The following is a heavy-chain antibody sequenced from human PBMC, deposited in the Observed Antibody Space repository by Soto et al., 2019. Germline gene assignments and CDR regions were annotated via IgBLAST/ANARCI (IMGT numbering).Heavy chain of an antibody. Sequence: PSETLSLTCTVSGGSIITSTYYWGWIRQPPGKGLEWIGNIYYSGSTYYNPSLKSRVTISLDTPKNQFSLKLSSVTAADTAVYYCAKLAGYCSGNSCHGYYAMDVWGQGTTVTVSS. D-gene: IGHD2-2*01. CDR1: GGSIITSTYY. CDR2: IYYSGST. CDR3: AKLAGYCSGNSCHGYYAMDV. V-gene: IGHV4-39*01. J-gene: IGHJ6*02.